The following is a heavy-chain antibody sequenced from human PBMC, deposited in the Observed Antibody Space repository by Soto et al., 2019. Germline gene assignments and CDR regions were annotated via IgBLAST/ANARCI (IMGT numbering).Heavy chain of an antibody. CDR1: GCMFSAYT. CDR2: ISDDSSYI. J-gene: IGHJ5*02. V-gene: IGHV3-21*06. D-gene: IGHD2-21*01. Sequence: VWSLRLSSAASGCMFSAYTMNWVRQAPGKGLEWLSSISDDSSYIDYADSLRGRFTVSRDNARNSLYLQIDSLGVEDTAVYYCATPYSFNHWGPRTQVPLSS. CDR3: ATPYSFNH.